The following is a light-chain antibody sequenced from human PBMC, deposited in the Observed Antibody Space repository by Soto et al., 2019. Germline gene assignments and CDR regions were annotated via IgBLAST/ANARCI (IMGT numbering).Light chain of an antibody. J-gene: IGKJ2*01. Sequence: IQMTQSPSTLSASVGDRVTITCRASQSISSWLAWYQQKPGKAPKLLIYDASSLESGVPSRFSGSGSGTEFTLTISSLQPDDFATYYCQQYSSYWYTFGQGTKVDIK. CDR1: QSISSW. V-gene: IGKV1-5*01. CDR3: QQYSSYWYT. CDR2: DAS.